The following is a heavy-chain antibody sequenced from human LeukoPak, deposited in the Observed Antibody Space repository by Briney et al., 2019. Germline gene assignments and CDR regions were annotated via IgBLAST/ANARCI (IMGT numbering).Heavy chain of an antibody. CDR1: GFTFSSYS. CDR2: ISSSSSYI. D-gene: IGHD2-2*02. Sequence: GGSLRLSCAASGFTFSSYSMNWVRQAPGKGLEWVSSISSSSSYIYYADSVKGRFTISRDNAKHSLYLQMHSLRAEDTAVYYCARDPRRYCSSTSCYSREPWFDPWGQGTLVTVSS. V-gene: IGHV3-21*01. J-gene: IGHJ5*02. CDR3: ARDPRRYCSSTSCYSREPWFDP.